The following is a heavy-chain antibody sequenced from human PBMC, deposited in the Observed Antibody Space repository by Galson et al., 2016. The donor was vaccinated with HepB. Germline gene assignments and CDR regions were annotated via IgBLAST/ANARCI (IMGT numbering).Heavy chain of an antibody. CDR1: GFTFSSYP. J-gene: IGHJ4*02. D-gene: IGHD3-22*01. V-gene: IGHV3-30-3*01. CDR3: AREAMGDYSDSRCYGHGDV. Sequence: SLRLSCAASGFTFSSYPMHWVRQAPGKGLEWVAVISYDANQKYYADSVQGRFTISRDNSKNTLFLQMNSLRAEDTAMYYCAREAMGDYSDSRCYGHGDVWGQGTMVTVSS. CDR2: ISYDANQK.